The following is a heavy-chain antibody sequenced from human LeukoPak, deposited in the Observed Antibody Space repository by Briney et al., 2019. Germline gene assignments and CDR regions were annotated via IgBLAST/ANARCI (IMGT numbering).Heavy chain of an antibody. V-gene: IGHV4-38-2*02. Sequence: SETLSLTCTVSGYSISSGYYWGWIRQPPGRGLEWIGNIHHSGGTYYNPSLKSRVTISIDTSKNQISLKVISVTAADTAVYYCARDAASGWSFDYWGQGTLVTVSS. CDR1: GYSISSGYY. CDR3: ARDAASGWSFDY. D-gene: IGHD6-19*01. CDR2: IHHSGGT. J-gene: IGHJ4*02.